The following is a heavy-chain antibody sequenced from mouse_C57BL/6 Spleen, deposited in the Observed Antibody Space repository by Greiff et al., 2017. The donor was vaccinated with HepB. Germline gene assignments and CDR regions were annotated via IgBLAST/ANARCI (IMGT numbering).Heavy chain of an antibody. D-gene: IGHD2-4*01. CDR3: ARHVDYYDYDDGYYYAMDY. CDR2: IRSRSNNYAT. J-gene: IGHJ4*01. Sequence: EPGGGLVQPKGSLKHSCAASGFSFNTNAMNWVRQAPGKGVDWVARIRSRSNNYATYYADSVKDRFTISRVDSESMLYMQMNNLKTEDTAMYYCARHVDYYDYDDGYYYAMDYWGQGTSVTVSS. V-gene: IGHV10-1*01. CDR1: GFSFNTNA.